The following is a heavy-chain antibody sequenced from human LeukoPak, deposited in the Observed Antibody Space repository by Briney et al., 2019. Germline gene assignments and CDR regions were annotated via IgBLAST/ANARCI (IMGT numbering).Heavy chain of an antibody. CDR1: GFTFSSYG. Sequence: GGSLRLSCAASGFTFSSYGMHWVRQAPGKGLEWVAVIWYDGSNKYYADSVKGRFTISRDNSKNTLYLQMNSLRAEDTAVYYCAKDQCSGGSCYQPDYWGQGTLVTVSS. J-gene: IGHJ4*02. CDR3: AKDQCSGGSCYQPDY. D-gene: IGHD2-15*01. CDR2: IWYDGSNK. V-gene: IGHV3-33*06.